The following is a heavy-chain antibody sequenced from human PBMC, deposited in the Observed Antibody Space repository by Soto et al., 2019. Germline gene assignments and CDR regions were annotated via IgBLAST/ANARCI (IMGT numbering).Heavy chain of an antibody. Sequence: GESLKISCKGSGYSFTTYWIGWVRQMPGKGLEWMGIIYPGDPDTRYSPSFQGQVTISADKSTSTAYLQWSSLKASDTAMYYCARRDDSPTAEYFQHWGQGILVTVFS. V-gene: IGHV5-51*01. CDR2: IYPGDPDT. CDR1: GYSFTTYW. J-gene: IGHJ1*01. CDR3: ARRDDSPTAEYFQH. D-gene: IGHD2-21*01.